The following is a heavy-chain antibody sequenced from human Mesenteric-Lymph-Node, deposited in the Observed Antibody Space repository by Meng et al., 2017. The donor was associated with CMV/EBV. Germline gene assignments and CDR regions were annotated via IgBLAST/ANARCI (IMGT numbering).Heavy chain of an antibody. CDR3: ARDRFPYSSGWYVY. V-gene: IGHV3-64*01. CDR2: ISSNGGST. Sequence: ASGFNFSSYAMHWVRQAPGKGLEYVSAISSNGGSTYYANSVKGRFTISRDNSKNTLYLQMGSLRAEDMAVYYCARDRFPYSSGWYVYWGQGTLVTVSS. J-gene: IGHJ4*02. D-gene: IGHD6-19*01. CDR1: GFNFSSYA.